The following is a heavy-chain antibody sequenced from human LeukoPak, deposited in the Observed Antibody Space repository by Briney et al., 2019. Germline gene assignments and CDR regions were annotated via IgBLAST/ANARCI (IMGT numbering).Heavy chain of an antibody. CDR2: ISYDGSNK. Sequence: GGSLRLSCAASEFTFSSYAMHWVRQAPGKGLEWVAVISYDGSNKYYADSVKGRFTISRDNSKNTLYPQMTSLRAEDTAVYYCARAGGGSYYVNPDYWGQGTLVTVSS. CDR1: EFTFSSYA. D-gene: IGHD1-26*01. V-gene: IGHV3-30-3*01. J-gene: IGHJ4*02. CDR3: ARAGGGSYYVNPDY.